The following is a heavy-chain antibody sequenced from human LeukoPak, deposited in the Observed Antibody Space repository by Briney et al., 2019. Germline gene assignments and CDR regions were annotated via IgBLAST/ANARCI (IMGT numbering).Heavy chain of an antibody. CDR2: IKQDGSEK. Sequence: GGSLRLSCAASGFTFSTYWMSWVRQVPGKGLEWVANIKQDGSEKYYVDSVKGRFTISSDNAKNSLYLQMNSLRTEDTAVYYCARDKVVGATNFDYWGQGTLVTVSS. D-gene: IGHD1-26*01. CDR3: ARDKVVGATNFDY. CDR1: GFTFSTYW. J-gene: IGHJ4*02. V-gene: IGHV3-7*01.